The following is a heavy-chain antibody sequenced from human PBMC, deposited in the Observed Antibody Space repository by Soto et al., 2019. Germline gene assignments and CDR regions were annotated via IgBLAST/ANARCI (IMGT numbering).Heavy chain of an antibody. CDR3: AHRQAGYNSGWNEGYFDY. CDR2: VYWDDDK. D-gene: IGHD6-19*01. Sequence: QITLKESGPTLVKPTETLTLTCTFSGFSLTTSGVGVGWIRQPPGKALEWLAVVYWDDDKRYSPSLGSRLTITKDASKNQVVLTMTNMDPVDTATYYCAHRQAGYNSGWNEGYFDYWGQGTLVAVSS. J-gene: IGHJ4*02. V-gene: IGHV2-5*02. CDR1: GFSLTTSGVG.